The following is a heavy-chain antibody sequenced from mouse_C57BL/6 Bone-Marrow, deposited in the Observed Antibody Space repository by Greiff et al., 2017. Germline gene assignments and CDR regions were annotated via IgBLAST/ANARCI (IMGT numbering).Heavy chain of an antibody. D-gene: IGHD3-1*01. J-gene: IGHJ2*01. Sequence: EVKVVESGGGLVKPGGSLKLSCAASGFTFSSYAMSWVRQTPEKRLEWVATISDGGSYTYYPDNVKGRFTISRDNAKNNLYLQMSHLKSEDTAMYYCARGNEGAYFDYWGQGTTLTVSS. CDR3: ARGNEGAYFDY. CDR1: GFTFSSYA. CDR2: ISDGGSYT. V-gene: IGHV5-4*03.